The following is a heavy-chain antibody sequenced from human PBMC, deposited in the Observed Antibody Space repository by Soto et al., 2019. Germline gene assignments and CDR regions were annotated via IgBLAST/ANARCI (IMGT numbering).Heavy chain of an antibody. CDR3: ARSNWYSEY. CDR2: IYYTGST. V-gene: IGHV4-59*11. D-gene: IGHD7-27*01. J-gene: IGHJ4*02. Sequence: SETLSLTCTVSGGSINNHSWSWIRQPPGKGLEWIGYIYYTGSTNYNPSLKSRVTISVDTSKDQFSLNLTSLTAADTAIYYCARSNWYSEYWGQGTLVTVSS. CDR1: GGSINNHS.